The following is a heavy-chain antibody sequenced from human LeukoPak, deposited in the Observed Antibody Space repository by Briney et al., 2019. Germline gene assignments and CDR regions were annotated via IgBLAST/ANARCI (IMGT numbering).Heavy chain of an antibody. D-gene: IGHD3-10*01. CDR3: AGTRNLRGDYFDC. CDR1: GFTFRSYA. J-gene: IGHJ4*02. V-gene: IGHV3-30*04. Sequence: PGGSLRLSCAASGFTFRSYAMHWVRQAPGTGLEWVSFISYDGNNQYYADSVKGRFTISRDNSKNTLYLQMNSLRTEDTAVYYCAGTRNLRGDYFDCWGQGTLVTVSS. CDR2: ISYDGNNQ.